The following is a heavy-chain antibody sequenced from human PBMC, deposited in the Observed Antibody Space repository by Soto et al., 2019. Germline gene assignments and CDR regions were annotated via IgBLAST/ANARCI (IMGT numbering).Heavy chain of an antibody. CDR3: ARGAAKGRYAFDI. D-gene: IGHD2-15*01. CDR2: INANSGDT. J-gene: IGHJ3*02. Sequence: GQGLEWMGWINANSGDTNYSQKFQGWVTMTRDTSISTAYMELSRLRSDDTAVYYCARGAAKGRYAFDIWGQGTMVSVSS. V-gene: IGHV1-2*04.